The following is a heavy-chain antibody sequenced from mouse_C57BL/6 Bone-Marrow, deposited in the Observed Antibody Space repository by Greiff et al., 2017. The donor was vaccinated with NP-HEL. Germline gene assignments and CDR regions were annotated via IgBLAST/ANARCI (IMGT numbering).Heavy chain of an antibody. Sequence: VQLQESGAELVKPGASVKLSCKASGYTFTEYTIHWVKQRSGQGLEWIGWFYPGSGSIKYNEKFKDKATLTADKSSSTVYMELSRLTSEDSAVYFCARHGPHYYGSSPYAMDYWGQGTSVTVSS. CDR3: ARHGPHYYGSSPYAMDY. CDR2: FYPGSGSI. V-gene: IGHV1-62-2*01. D-gene: IGHD1-1*01. J-gene: IGHJ4*01. CDR1: GYTFTEYT.